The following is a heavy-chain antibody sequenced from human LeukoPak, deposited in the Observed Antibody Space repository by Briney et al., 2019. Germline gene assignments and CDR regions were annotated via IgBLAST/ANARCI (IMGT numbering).Heavy chain of an antibody. D-gene: IGHD3-3*01. CDR1: GGSFSGYY. V-gene: IGHV4-34*01. Sequence: SETLSLTCAVYGGSFSGYYWSWIRQPPGKGLEWIGEINHSGSTNYNPSLKSRVTISVDTSKNQFSLKLSSVTAADTAVYYCARGFADFLHSGWGQGTLVTVSS. CDR2: INHSGST. J-gene: IGHJ4*02. CDR3: ARGFADFLHSG.